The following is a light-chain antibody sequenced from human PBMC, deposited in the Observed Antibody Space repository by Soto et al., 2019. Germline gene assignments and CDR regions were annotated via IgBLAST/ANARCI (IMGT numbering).Light chain of an antibody. J-gene: IGKJ1*01. Sequence: AIQMTQSPSSLSASVGDRVTITCRASQGIRNDLGWYQQRPGKAPKLLIFAASSLQSGVPSRFSGSGSRTDFTLTISSLQPEDFATHYCLQDYNYPRTFGQGTKVEIK. CDR1: QGIRND. CDR2: AAS. CDR3: LQDYNYPRT. V-gene: IGKV1-6*01.